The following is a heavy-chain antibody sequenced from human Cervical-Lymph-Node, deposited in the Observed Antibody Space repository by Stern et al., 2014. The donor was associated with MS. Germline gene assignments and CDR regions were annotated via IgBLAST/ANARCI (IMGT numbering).Heavy chain of an antibody. J-gene: IGHJ4*02. CDR2: ISYDGSNK. V-gene: IGHV3-30*18. CDR3: AKAPLYSSSSIDY. D-gene: IGHD6-13*01. Sequence: DQLVESGGGVVQPGRSLRLSCAASGFTFSSYGMHWVRQAPGKGLEWVAVISYDGSNKYYADSVKGRFTISRDNSKNTLYLQMNSLRAEDTAVYYCAKAPLYSSSSIDYWGQGTLVTVSS. CDR1: GFTFSSYG.